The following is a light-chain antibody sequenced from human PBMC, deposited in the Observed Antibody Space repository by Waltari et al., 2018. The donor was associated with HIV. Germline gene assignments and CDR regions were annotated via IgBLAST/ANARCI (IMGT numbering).Light chain of an antibody. CDR3: QAADSSGTYKGNWV. V-gene: IGLV3-25*03. Sequence: SYELTQPHSVSVSPGQTARITCSGDALPKKYAYWYQQKPGQAPWLVIYKDSERPSGIPERFSGSSSGTTVTLTISGVQAEDEADYYCQAADSSGTYKGNWVFGGGTKLTVL. J-gene: IGLJ3*02. CDR1: ALPKKY. CDR2: KDS.